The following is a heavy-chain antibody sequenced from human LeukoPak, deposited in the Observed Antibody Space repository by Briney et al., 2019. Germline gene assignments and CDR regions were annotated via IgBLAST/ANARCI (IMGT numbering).Heavy chain of an antibody. V-gene: IGHV4-39*01. CDR3: VRHDGRGGATMGAFDS. CDR2: VYYGRTT. J-gene: IGHJ5*01. Sequence: SETLSLTCTVSAASFISSSHHWGWIRQSPGKGLEWIGTVYYGRTTYYNPSLDGRVTISLDTSANHFSLQLNSVTAADAAVYYCVRHDGRGGATMGAFDSWGQGSLVTVSS. CDR1: AASFISSSHH. D-gene: IGHD5-12*01.